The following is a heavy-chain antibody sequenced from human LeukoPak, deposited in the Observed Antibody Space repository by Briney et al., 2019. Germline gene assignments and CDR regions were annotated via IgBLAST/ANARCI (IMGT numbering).Heavy chain of an antibody. Sequence: GGSLRLSCAASGVTFSSYSMNWVRQAPGKGLEWVSYISSSSSTLYYADSVKGRFTISRDNAKNSLYLQMNSLRAEDTAVYYCARAAEDFWSGYWNMDVWGKGTTVTVSS. CDR2: ISSSSSTL. J-gene: IGHJ6*03. V-gene: IGHV3-48*04. CDR1: GVTFSSYS. CDR3: ARAAEDFWSGYWNMDV. D-gene: IGHD3-3*01.